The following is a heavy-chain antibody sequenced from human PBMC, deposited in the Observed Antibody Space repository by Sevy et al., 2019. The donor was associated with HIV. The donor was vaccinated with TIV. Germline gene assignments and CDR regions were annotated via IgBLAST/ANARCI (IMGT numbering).Heavy chain of an antibody. D-gene: IGHD2-2*01. CDR2: FSFVCGRI. CDR1: GFTFSNYA. Sequence: GGSLRLSCAASGFTFSNYAMSWVRQAPGKGLEWVLTFSFVCGRINYADSVKGRFTISRDNSKDTLYLQMNSMRAEDTALYYCAREGCSKPHDYWGQGTLVTVSS. V-gene: IGHV3-23*01. J-gene: IGHJ4*02. CDR3: AREGCSKPHDY.